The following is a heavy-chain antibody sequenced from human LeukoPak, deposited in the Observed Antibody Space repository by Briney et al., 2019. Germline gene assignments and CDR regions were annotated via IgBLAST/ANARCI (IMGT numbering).Heavy chain of an antibody. CDR2: ISGSGRYI. Sequence: GGSLRLSCSASGVTFSDYYSMNWVRQAPGKGLEWVSVISGSGRYIYYGDSVRGRFTISRDNAKNSLYLQMNSLRAEDTAVYYCARECSSGWNLYYYYYMDVWGKGTTVTISS. J-gene: IGHJ6*03. V-gene: IGHV3-21*01. CDR3: ARECSSGWNLYYYYYMDV. D-gene: IGHD6-19*01. CDR1: GVTFSDYYS.